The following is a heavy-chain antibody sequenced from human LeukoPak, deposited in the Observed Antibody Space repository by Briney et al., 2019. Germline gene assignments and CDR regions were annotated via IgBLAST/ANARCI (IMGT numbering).Heavy chain of an antibody. CDR3: ARERYSYGPDY. V-gene: IGHV4-59*12. J-gene: IGHJ4*02. Sequence: PSETLSLTCTVSGGSISSYYWSWIRQPPGKGLEWIGDIYHSGSTNYNPSLKSRVTISVDTSKNQFSLKLSSVTAADTAVYYCARERYSYGPDYWGQGTLVTVSS. CDR1: GGSISSYY. D-gene: IGHD5-18*01. CDR2: IYHSGST.